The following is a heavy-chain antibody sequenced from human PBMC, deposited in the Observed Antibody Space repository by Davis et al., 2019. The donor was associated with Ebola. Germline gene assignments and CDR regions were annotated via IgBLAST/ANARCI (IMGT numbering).Heavy chain of an antibody. V-gene: IGHV4-34*01. Sequence: MPSETLSLTCSVSGGSITNSYWSWIRQPPGKGLEWIGEINHSGSTNYNPSLKSRVTISVDTSKNQFSLKLSSVTAADTAVYYCARKYYDFWSGYVWGQGTTVTASS. J-gene: IGHJ6*02. CDR3: ARKYYDFWSGYV. CDR2: INHSGST. D-gene: IGHD3-3*01. CDR1: GGSITNSY.